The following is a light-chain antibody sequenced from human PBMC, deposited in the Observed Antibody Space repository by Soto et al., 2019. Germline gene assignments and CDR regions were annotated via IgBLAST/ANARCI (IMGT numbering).Light chain of an antibody. Sequence: QSVLTQPPSVSAAPGQKVTVSCSGSSSNIGNNHVSWYQHLPGTAPKVLIYDNNKRPSGIPDRFSGSKSATSATLDITGLQTGDEADYYCVAWDDSLNGHVVFGGGTKVTVL. CDR2: DNN. J-gene: IGLJ2*01. CDR1: SSNIGNNH. V-gene: IGLV1-51*01. CDR3: VAWDDSLNGHVV.